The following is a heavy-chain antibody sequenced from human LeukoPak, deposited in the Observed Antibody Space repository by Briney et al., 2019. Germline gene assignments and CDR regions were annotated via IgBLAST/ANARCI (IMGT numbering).Heavy chain of an antibody. D-gene: IGHD5-18*01. CDR1: GFTFSNYA. V-gene: IGHV3-23*01. J-gene: IGHJ4*02. CDR3: AKQYLDTN. Sequence: GGSLRLSCEASGFTFSNYAMNWVRQAPRKGLEWVSSIGESGDTTDYADSVKGRFTVSRDNYKNTLFLQMNSLRVEDTAVYYCAKQYLDTNWGQGTLVTVSS. CDR2: IGESGDTT.